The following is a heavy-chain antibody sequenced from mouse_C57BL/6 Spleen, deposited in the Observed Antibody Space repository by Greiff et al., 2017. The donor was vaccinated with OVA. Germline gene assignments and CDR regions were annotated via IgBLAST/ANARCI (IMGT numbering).Heavy chain of an antibody. CDR2: ISSGSSTI. V-gene: IGHV5-17*01. J-gene: IGHJ1*03. D-gene: IGHD2-2*01. CDR1: GFTFSDYG. CDR3: ARDLLWLRRDWYFDV. Sequence: EVKLVESGGGLVKPGGSLKLSCAASGFTFSDYGMHWVRQAPEKGLEWVAYISSGSSTIYYADTVKGRFTISRDNAKNTLFLQMTSLRSEDTAMYYCARDLLWLRRDWYFDVWGTGTTVTVSS.